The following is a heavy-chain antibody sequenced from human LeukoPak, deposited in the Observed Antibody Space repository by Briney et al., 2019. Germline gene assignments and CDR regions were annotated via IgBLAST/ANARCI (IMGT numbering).Heavy chain of an antibody. V-gene: IGHV1-2*02. Sequence: GASVKVSCKAFGYTFSSYGISWLRQAPGQGLEWMGWINPDSGITNYAQKFQGRVTMTRDTSIKTAYMELSRLRSDDTAVYYCARDLSSVSLWFDPWGQGTLVTVSS. J-gene: IGHJ5*02. CDR1: GYTFSSYG. CDR3: ARDLSSVSLWFDP. D-gene: IGHD3-22*01. CDR2: INPDSGIT.